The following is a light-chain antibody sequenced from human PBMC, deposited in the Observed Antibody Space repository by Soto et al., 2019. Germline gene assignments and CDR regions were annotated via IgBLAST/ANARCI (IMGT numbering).Light chain of an antibody. CDR3: QQYCSIPWT. CDR1: QRGLSKSNNKKY. V-gene: IGKV4-1*01. J-gene: IGKJ1*01. CDR2: WAS. Sequence: IVTTVSTHSVTVSMGKSPTIQCKSRQRGLSKSNNKKYLAWYQQKPGQPPKLLIHWASIRASGVPDRFSGSGSGTDFTLTISSLQAEDVAVYYCQQYCSIPWTFGQGTKVDIK.